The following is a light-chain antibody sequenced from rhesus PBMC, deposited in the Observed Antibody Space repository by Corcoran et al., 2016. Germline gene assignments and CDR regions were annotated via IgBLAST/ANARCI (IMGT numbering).Light chain of an antibody. V-gene: IGKV1-38*01. CDR2: DAS. Sequence: DIQLTQSPSSLSASVGDRVTITCRASQGISSDLAWYQQKSGKAPKLLIYDASNLQGGVPSRFSGSGSGTEFTLTIRSLQPEDFATYYCQQRNSYPLTFGGGTKVEIK. J-gene: IGKJ4*01. CDR3: QQRNSYPLT. CDR1: QGISSD.